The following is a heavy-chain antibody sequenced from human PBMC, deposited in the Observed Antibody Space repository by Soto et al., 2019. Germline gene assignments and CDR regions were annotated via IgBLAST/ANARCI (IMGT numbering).Heavy chain of an antibody. V-gene: IGHV2-5*02. CDR2: IYWDDDE. Sequence: QITLKESGPTLVKPTQTLTLTCTFSGFSLTTSEVGVGWIRQSPGKALEWLALIYWDDDERYNPSLENRLIITKDTSKNQVVLSMTNIDHVDTATYYCARGRRGSGSYSFDYWGQGTLVIVSS. J-gene: IGHJ4*02. D-gene: IGHD3-10*01. CDR3: ARGRRGSGSYSFDY. CDR1: GFSLTTSEVG.